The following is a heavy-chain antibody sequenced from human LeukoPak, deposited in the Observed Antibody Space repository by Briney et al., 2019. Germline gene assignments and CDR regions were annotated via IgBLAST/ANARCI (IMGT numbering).Heavy chain of an antibody. CDR2: IKQDGSEK. V-gene: IGHV3-7*01. Sequence: GGSLRLSCAASGFTFSSYAMSWVRQAPGKGLEWVANIKQDGSEKYYVDSVKGRFTISRDNAKNSLYLQMNSLRAEDTAVYYCARAFYNWNYYVYWGQGTLVTVSS. CDR3: ARAFYNWNYYVY. D-gene: IGHD1-20*01. CDR1: GFTFSSYA. J-gene: IGHJ4*02.